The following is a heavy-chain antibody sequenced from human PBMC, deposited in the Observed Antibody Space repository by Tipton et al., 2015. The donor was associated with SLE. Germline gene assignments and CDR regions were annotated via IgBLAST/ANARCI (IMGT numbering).Heavy chain of an antibody. CDR1: DDSISGYY. CDR3: ARLPLYGDYDY. CDR2: IGHSGST. J-gene: IGHJ4*02. Sequence: TLSLTCTVSDDSISGYYWSWIRQPPGKGLEWIGYIGHSGSTNYNPSLNSRVTMSIDTSKNQFSLELRSVTAADTAVYYCARLPLYGDYDYWGQGTLVIVSS. D-gene: IGHD4-17*01. V-gene: IGHV4-59*08.